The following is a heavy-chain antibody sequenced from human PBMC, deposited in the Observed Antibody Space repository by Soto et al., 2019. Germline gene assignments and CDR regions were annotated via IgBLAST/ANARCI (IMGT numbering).Heavy chain of an antibody. V-gene: IGHV3-23*01. CDR1: GFTFTTYT. D-gene: IGHD6-13*01. CDR3: AKNEAEAAKDGVYYYYYMDV. J-gene: IGHJ6*03. Sequence: PGGSLRLSCAASGFTFTTYTMSWVRQAPGKGLEWVSVISGSGGRPSYADSVQGRFIISRDNPKSTLYLQMNSLRAEDTALYYCAKNEAEAAKDGVYYYYYMDVWGKGTTVTVSS. CDR2: ISGSGGRP.